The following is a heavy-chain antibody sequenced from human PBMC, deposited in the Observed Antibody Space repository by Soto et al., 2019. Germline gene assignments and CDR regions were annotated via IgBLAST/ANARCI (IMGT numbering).Heavy chain of an antibody. J-gene: IGHJ4*02. CDR1: GGSISSGGYS. D-gene: IGHD1-26*01. Sequence: QLQLQESGSGLVKPSQTLSLTCAVSGGSISSGGYSWSWIRQPPGKGLEWLGFIYHSGRTYYNPSLKSRVTISADRSKNQFSLKLSSVTAADTAVYYCARTIATDYFDSWGQGTLVTVSS. CDR2: IYHSGRT. CDR3: ARTIATDYFDS. V-gene: IGHV4-30-2*01.